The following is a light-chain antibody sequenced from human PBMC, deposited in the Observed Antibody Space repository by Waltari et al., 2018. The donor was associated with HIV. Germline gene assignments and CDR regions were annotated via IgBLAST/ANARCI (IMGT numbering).Light chain of an antibody. Sequence: DIRMTQAPSSLAASVRHSITIPCRPSQNITSHLSWYQQKSGKAPHLLIYSASNLQSGVPSRFSGSGSGTDFTLSIATLQPEDVATYYCQQSYSTPRTFGQGTRVEI. J-gene: IGKJ1*01. CDR3: QQSYSTPRT. CDR2: SAS. CDR1: QNITSH. V-gene: IGKV1-39*01.